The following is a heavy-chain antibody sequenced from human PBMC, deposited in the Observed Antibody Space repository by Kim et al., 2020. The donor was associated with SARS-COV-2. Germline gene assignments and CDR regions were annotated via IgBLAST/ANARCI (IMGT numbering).Heavy chain of an antibody. J-gene: IGHJ4*02. D-gene: IGHD3-16*01. V-gene: IGHV1-3*01. Sequence: GNRNTIYSPKFQGRVTFTTDTSASTAYMELSFLRSEDSAVYYCLGGFYFDYWGQGTLVTVSS. CDR2: GNRNT. CDR3: LGGFYFDY.